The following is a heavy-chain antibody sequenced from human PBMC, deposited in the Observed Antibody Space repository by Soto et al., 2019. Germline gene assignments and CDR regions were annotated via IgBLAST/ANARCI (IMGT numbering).Heavy chain of an antibody. J-gene: IGHJ6*02. Sequence: QVQLVQSGAEVKKPGSSVKVSCKASGGTFSSYAISWVRQAPGQGLEWMGGIIPIFGTANYAQKFQGRVTFTAEESTSTAYMELSSLRSEDTAVYYCARIRDPYSYGFRYYGMDVWGQGTTVTVSS. CDR1: GGTFSSYA. V-gene: IGHV1-69*12. CDR3: ARIRDPYSYGFRYYGMDV. CDR2: IIPIFGTA. D-gene: IGHD5-18*01.